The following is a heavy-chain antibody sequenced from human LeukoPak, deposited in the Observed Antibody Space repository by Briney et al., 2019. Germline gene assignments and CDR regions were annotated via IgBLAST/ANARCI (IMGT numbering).Heavy chain of an antibody. CDR2: INHSGST. J-gene: IGHJ4*02. D-gene: IGHD2-2*01. Sequence: SETLSLTCAVYGGSFSGYYWSWIRQPPGKGLEWIGEINHSGSTNYNPSLKSRVTISVDTSKNQFSLKLSSMTAADTAVYYCARALGYCSSTSCYYDYWGQGTLVTVSS. CDR3: ARALGYCSSTSCYYDY. CDR1: GGSFSGYY. V-gene: IGHV4-34*01.